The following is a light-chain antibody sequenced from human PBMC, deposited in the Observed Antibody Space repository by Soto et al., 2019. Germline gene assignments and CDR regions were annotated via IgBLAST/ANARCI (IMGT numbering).Light chain of an antibody. CDR1: QSISNF. CDR2: ASS. Sequence: IQLTQSPSSLSTSVGDSVTITCRASQSISNFLNWYQHKPGKAPDLLIYASSTLFSGVPSRFRGNGSETAFTLTITSLQPEDFATYYCQQSYRAPYTFGQWTQLEIK. V-gene: IGKV1-39*01. CDR3: QQSYRAPYT. J-gene: IGKJ2*01.